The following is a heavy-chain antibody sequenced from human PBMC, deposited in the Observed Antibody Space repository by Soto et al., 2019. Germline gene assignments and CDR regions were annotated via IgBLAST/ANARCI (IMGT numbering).Heavy chain of an antibody. CDR3: ASLSGAYYDFWSGYYPRRSWFDP. CDR1: GGSISSSSYY. D-gene: IGHD3-3*01. J-gene: IGHJ5*02. Sequence: SETLSLTCTVSGGSISSSSYYWGWIRQPPGKGLEWIGSIYYSGSTYYNPSLKSRVTISVDTSKNQFSLKLSSVTAADTAVYYCASLSGAYYDFWSGYYPRRSWFDPWGQGTLVTVS. CDR2: IYYSGST. V-gene: IGHV4-39*01.